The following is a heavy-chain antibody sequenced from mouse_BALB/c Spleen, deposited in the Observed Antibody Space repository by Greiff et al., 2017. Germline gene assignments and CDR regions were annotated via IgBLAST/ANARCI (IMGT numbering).Heavy chain of an antibody. CDR1: GFNIKDTY. CDR3: ARCYYGSSWWFAY. J-gene: IGHJ3*01. D-gene: IGHD1-1*01. Sequence: VQLQQSGAELVKPGASVKLSCTASGFNIKDTYMHWVKQRPEQGLEWIGRIDPANGNTKYDPKFQGKATITADTSSNTAYLQLSSLTSEDTAVYYCARCYYGSSWWFAYWGQGTLVTVSA. V-gene: IGHV14-3*02. CDR2: IDPANGNT.